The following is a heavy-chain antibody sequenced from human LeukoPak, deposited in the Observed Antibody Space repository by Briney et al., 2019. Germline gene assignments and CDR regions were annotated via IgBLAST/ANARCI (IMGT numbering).Heavy chain of an antibody. Sequence: SCKXSGXPFTGXXXXXVRXXXXQXXXXMGXXXPNSGSTNYAQKFQGRVTITRETAIRTAYMELRRLRSDDAAVYYCARLADCSSSXXXSFDYWGQGTLVTXXX. CDR2: XXPNSGST. CDR1: GXPFTGXX. D-gene: IGHD2-2*01. V-gene: IGHV1-2*02. J-gene: IGHJ4*02. CDR3: ARLADCSSSXXXSFDY.